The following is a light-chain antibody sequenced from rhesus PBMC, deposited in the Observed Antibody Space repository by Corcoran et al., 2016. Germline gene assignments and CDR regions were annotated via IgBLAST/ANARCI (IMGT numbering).Light chain of an antibody. CDR2: NAS. V-gene: IGKV1-74*01. Sequence: DIQMTQSPSSLSASVGDRVTITCRASEKVNNYLHGYQQKPGKAPKLLVYNASTLQSGVPSRFSGSGSGTNFTLTISRLQPEDFATYYCQHSYGTPFTFGPGTKLDIK. J-gene: IGKJ3*01. CDR3: QHSYGTPFT. CDR1: EKVNNY.